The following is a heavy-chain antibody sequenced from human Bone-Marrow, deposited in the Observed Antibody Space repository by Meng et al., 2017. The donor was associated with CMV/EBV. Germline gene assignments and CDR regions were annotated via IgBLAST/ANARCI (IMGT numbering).Heavy chain of an antibody. Sequence: SVKVSCKASGGTFSSYAISWVRQAPGQGLEWMGGIIPILGIANYAQKFQGRVTITADKSTSTAYMELSSLRSEDTAVYYCARVNVGSSWPYYYYYGMDVWGQGTTVTGSS. V-gene: IGHV1-69*10. D-gene: IGHD6-13*01. CDR3: ARVNVGSSWPYYYYYGMDV. CDR2: IIPILGIA. CDR1: GGTFSSYA. J-gene: IGHJ6*02.